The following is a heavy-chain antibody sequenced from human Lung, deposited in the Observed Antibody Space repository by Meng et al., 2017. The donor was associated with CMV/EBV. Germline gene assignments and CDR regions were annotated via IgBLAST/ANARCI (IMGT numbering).Heavy chain of an antibody. CDR2: ISSSYAV. D-gene: IGHD6-19*01. V-gene: IGHV3-69-1*01. Sequence: GESXKISCAASGFRFSDYYMTWIRQAPGKGLEWVSYISSSYAVDYADSLKGRFTISRDNAKNSLYLQMNSLRAEDTAVYYCARVLLDVRGWYYQCMDVWGQGTTVTVSS. CDR1: GFRFSDYY. J-gene: IGHJ6*02. CDR3: ARVLLDVRGWYYQCMDV.